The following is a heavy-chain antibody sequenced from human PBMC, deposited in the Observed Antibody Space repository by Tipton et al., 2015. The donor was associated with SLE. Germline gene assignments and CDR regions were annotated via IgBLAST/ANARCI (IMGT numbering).Heavy chain of an antibody. CDR1: GFTLSDFV. D-gene: IGHD3-9*01. V-gene: IGHV3-21*01. Sequence: SLRLSCAASGFTLSDFVMSWVRQAPGKGLEWVSSISGSSSYIYYADSVKGRFTISRDNAKNSLYLQMNSLRAEDTAVYYCARMDDILPSFDCWGQGTLVTVSS. CDR2: ISGSSSYI. J-gene: IGHJ4*02. CDR3: ARMDDILPSFDC.